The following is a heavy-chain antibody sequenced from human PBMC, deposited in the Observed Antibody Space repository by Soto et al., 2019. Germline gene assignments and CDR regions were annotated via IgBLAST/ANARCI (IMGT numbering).Heavy chain of an antibody. CDR2: ISATNGGT. V-gene: IGHV1-2*02. Sequence: GGSVKVSFKASGDPFNYHDYMQWVLQAPGQRPEWMGWISATNGGTYYAQNFQGRVTLTSDSSINTGYLELSSLTSDDTAVYYCARVSSGWHFDYWGQGTMVTVSS. CDR1: GDPFNYHDY. J-gene: IGHJ4*02. CDR3: ARVSSGWHFDY. D-gene: IGHD6-19*01.